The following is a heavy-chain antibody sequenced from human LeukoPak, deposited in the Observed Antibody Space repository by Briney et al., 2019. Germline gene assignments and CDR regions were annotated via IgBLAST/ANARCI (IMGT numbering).Heavy chain of an antibody. CDR2: MNDNGGST. V-gene: IGHV3-23*01. Sequence: GGSLRLSCAASGVTFPTYAMRWVRQGPGRRLERDSHMNDNGGSTFYSDPVKGRFTISRDNSKNTLYLQMNSLRAEDTAVYYCAKKLGSAPGDFFDFWGQGTLVTVSS. CDR1: GVTFPTYA. D-gene: IGHD6-25*01. J-gene: IGHJ4*02. CDR3: AKKLGSAPGDFFDF.